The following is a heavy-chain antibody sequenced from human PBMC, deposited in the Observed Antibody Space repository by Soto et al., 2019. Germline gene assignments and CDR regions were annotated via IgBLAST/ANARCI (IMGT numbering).Heavy chain of an antibody. CDR2: ISGSGGST. D-gene: IGHD1-26*01. Sequence: GGSLRLSCAASGFTFSSYAMSWVRQAPGKGLEWVSAISGSGGSTYYADSVKGRFTISRDNSKNTLYLQMNSLRAEDTAVYYCAKETFPLKDGRYSGSYFDYWGQGTRVTVSS. V-gene: IGHV3-23*01. CDR1: GFTFSSYA. J-gene: IGHJ4*02. CDR3: AKETFPLKDGRYSGSYFDY.